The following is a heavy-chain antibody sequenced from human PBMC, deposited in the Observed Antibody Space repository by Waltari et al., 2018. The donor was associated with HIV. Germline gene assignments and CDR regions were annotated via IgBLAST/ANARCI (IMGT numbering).Heavy chain of an antibody. CDR2: INHNGRS. CDR1: GGSLTDSY. CDR3: ARESRRRIRQGGINWFDP. V-gene: IGHV4-34*01. J-gene: IGHJ5*02. D-gene: IGHD3-10*01. Sequence: QVHLQQWGAGQLKASETLSLTCAVYGGSLTDSYLSWLRQCPGRGLEWIAEINHNGRSDFNPSFKSRVTIAIDPAKNQFSLTLKSVTAADTGIYYCARESRRRIRQGGINWFDPWGQGTPVNVLS.